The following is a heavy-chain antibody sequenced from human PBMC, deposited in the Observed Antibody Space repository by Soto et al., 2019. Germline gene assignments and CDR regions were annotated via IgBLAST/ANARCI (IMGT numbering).Heavy chain of an antibody. Sequence: SQALSLTCXXSGDXXXXXXXXXXXXXXSPSRGLEWLGRTYYRSKWYNDYAVSVKSRITINPDTSNNQLSLQLNSVTPDDTAVYYCARLIGNSWLDSWGQGTLVTV. CDR2: TYYRSKWYN. D-gene: IGHD2-8*01. CDR3: ARLIGNSWLDS. CDR1: GDXXXXXXXX. J-gene: IGHJ5*01. V-gene: IGHV6-1*01.